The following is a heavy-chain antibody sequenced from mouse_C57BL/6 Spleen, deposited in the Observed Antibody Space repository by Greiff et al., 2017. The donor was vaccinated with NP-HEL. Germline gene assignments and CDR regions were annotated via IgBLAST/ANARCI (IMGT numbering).Heavy chain of an antibody. D-gene: IGHD2-3*01. Sequence: QMQLKESGPELVKPGASVKISCKASGYAFSSSWMNWVKQRPGKGLEWIGRIYPGDGDTNYNGKFKGRATLTADKSSSTAYMQLSSLTSEDSAVYFCARDGSSGFAYWGQGTLVTVSA. CDR1: GYAFSSSW. J-gene: IGHJ3*01. CDR2: IYPGDGDT. CDR3: ARDGSSGFAY. V-gene: IGHV1-82*01.